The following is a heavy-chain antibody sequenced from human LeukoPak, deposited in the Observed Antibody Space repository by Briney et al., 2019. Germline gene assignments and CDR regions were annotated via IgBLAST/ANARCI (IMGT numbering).Heavy chain of an antibody. D-gene: IGHD6-6*01. CDR3: ATDPSIADKYNWFDP. CDR2: VDSEDGAT. V-gene: IGHV1-69-2*01. Sequence: ASVKVSCKVSGYTFTDYYMHWVQQAPGKGLEWMGLVDSEDGATIYAEEVKGRATITADTSTATAYIEMSSLRSEDTAVYYCATDPSIADKYNWFDPWGQGTLVTVSS. CDR1: GYTFTDYY. J-gene: IGHJ5*02.